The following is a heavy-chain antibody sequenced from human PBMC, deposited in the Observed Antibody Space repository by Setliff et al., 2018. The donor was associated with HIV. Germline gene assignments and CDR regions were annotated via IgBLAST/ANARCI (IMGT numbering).Heavy chain of an antibody. CDR3: ARDRPRGGGSLDAFDI. J-gene: IGHJ3*02. V-gene: IGHV3-21*01. D-gene: IGHD1-26*01. CDR2: ISNSSSYI. CDR1: GFTFSSYS. Sequence: SGGSLRLSCAASGFTFSSYSMNWVRQAPGKGLEWVSSISNSSSYIYYADSVKGRFTISRDNAKNSLYLQMNSLRAEDTAVYYCARDRPRGGGSLDAFDIWGQGTMVT.